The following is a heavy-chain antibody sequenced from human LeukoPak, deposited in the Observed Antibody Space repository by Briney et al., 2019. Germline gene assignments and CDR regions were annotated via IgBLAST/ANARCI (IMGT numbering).Heavy chain of an antibody. CDR1: GFTFSGYA. J-gene: IGHJ5*02. Sequence: GGSLRLSCAASGFTFSGYAMSWVRQAPGKGLEWDSAISGSGGSTYYADSVKGRFTISRDNSRNTLYLQMNSLRAEDTAVYYCAKDLYSGYDSNWFDPWGQGTLVTVSS. CDR3: AKDLYSGYDSNWFDP. D-gene: IGHD5-12*01. CDR2: ISGSGGST. V-gene: IGHV3-23*01.